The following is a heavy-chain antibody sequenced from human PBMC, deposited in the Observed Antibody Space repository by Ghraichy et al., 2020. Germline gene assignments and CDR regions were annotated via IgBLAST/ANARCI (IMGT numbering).Heavy chain of an antibody. J-gene: IGHJ5*02. V-gene: IGHV3-21*01. Sequence: GGSLRLSCAASGFTFSSYYMNWVRQAPGKGLEWVSSISSSSSYISYADSLKGQFTISRDNAKNSLYLQMNSLRAEDTAVYYCVRADYTVNYDGLNWFDPWGQGTLVTVSS. CDR1: GFTFSSYY. CDR3: VRADYTVNYDGLNWFDP. D-gene: IGHD1-7*01. CDR2: ISSSSSYI.